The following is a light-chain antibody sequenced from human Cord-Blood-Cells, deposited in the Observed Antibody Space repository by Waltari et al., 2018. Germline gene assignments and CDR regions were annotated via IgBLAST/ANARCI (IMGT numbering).Light chain of an antibody. J-gene: IGLJ3*02. CDR3: CSYAGSYTWV. CDR2: DGS. V-gene: IGLV2-11*01. CDR1: SSAVGGYNY. Sequence: QSALTQPRSVSGSPGQSVTISCTGPSSAVGGYNYVSGYQQHPGKAPKLMIYDGSKRPAGVPDRFSGSKSGNTASLTISGLQAEDEADYDCCSYAGSYTWVFGGGTKLTVL.